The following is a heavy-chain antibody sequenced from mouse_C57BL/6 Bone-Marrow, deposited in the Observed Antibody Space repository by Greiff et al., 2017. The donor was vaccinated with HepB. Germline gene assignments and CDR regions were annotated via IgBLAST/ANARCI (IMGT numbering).Heavy chain of an antibody. V-gene: IGHV1-69*01. D-gene: IGHD1-1*01. CDR3: ARWNYGSTLYFDY. Sequence: QVQLQQPGAELVMPGASVKLSCKASGYTFTSYWMHWVKQRPGQGLEWIGEIDPSDSYTNYNQKFKGKSTLTVDKSSSTAYMQLSSLTSEDSAVYYCARWNYGSTLYFDYWGQGTTLTVSS. J-gene: IGHJ2*01. CDR2: IDPSDSYT. CDR1: GYTFTSYW.